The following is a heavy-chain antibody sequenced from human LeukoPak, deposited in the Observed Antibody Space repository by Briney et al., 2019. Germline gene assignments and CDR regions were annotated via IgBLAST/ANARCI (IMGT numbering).Heavy chain of an antibody. CDR3: ARDILRYYYMDV. Sequence: PSQTLSLTCTVSGGSISSGSYYWSWIRQPAGKGLEWIGRIYTSRSTNYNPSLKSRVTLSVDTSKNQFSLKLSSVTAADTAVYYCARDILRYYYMDVWGKGTTVTISS. J-gene: IGHJ6*03. D-gene: IGHD3-9*01. V-gene: IGHV4-61*02. CDR2: IYTSRST. CDR1: GGSISSGSYY.